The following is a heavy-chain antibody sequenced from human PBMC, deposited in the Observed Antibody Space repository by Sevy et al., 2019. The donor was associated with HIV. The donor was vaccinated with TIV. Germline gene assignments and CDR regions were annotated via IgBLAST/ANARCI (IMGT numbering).Heavy chain of an antibody. J-gene: IGHJ6*02. V-gene: IGHV3-74*01. Sequence: GGSLRLSCAASGFTFSSYWMHWVRQAPGKGLVWVSRINSDGSSTSYADSVKGRFTISRDNAKNTLYLQMNSLRAEDTAVYYCARDRVPKGHYYYYGMDVWGQGTTVTVSS. CDR3: ARDRVPKGHYYYYGMDV. CDR1: GFTFSSYW. CDR2: INSDGSST.